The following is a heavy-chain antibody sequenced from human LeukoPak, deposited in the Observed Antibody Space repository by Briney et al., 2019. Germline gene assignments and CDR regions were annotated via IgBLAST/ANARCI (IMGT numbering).Heavy chain of an antibody. CDR3: ARTRIVVVIKAFDY. D-gene: IGHD3-22*01. J-gene: IGHJ4*02. CDR2: ISPNSGGT. Sequence: ASVKVSCKASGYTFAGYYMHWVRQAPGQGLEWMGWISPNSGGTNYAQKFQGRVTMTRDTSISTAYMELSRLRSDDTAVYYCARTRIVVVIKAFDYWGQGTLVTVSS. CDR1: GYTFAGYY. V-gene: IGHV1-2*02.